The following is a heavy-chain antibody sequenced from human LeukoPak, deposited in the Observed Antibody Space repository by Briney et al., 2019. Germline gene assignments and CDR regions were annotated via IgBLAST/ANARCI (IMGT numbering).Heavy chain of an antibody. CDR3: ASPRSGYRYTFDY. Sequence: SETLSLTCAVSAASISNYYWSWIRQAPGKGLEWIGYITTSGSTNYNPSLKSRVSISLDTSKNRFSLNLNFVTAADTAVYYCASPRSGYRYTFDYWGQGALVTVSS. V-gene: IGHV4-4*09. CDR2: ITTSGST. CDR1: AASISNYY. D-gene: IGHD3-22*01. J-gene: IGHJ4*02.